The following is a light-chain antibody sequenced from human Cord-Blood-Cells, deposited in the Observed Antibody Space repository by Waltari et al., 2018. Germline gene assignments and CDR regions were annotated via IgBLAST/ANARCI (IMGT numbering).Light chain of an antibody. Sequence: DIVMTQSPDSLAGSLGERATINCKSSQSGLYSSNNQNYLAWYQQKPGKPPKLLIYLASTREFGVPDRFSGSGSGTDFTLTIRSLQAEDVAVYCCQQYYSTPYTFGQGTKLEIK. CDR2: LAS. J-gene: IGKJ2*01. CDR1: QSGLYSSNNQNY. V-gene: IGKV4-1*01. CDR3: QQYYSTPYT.